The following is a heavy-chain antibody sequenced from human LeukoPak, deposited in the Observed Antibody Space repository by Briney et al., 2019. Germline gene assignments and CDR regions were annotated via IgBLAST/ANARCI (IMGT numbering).Heavy chain of an antibody. CDR1: GYTFTSYY. J-gene: IGHJ3*02. Sequence: ASVKVSCKAFGYTFTSYYMHWVRQAPGQGLEWMGIINPSGGSTSYAQKFQGRVTITRNTSISTAYMELSSLRSEDTAVYYCARGSRGSYGAFDIWGQGTMVTVSS. CDR2: INPSGGST. V-gene: IGHV1-46*01. D-gene: IGHD1-26*01. CDR3: ARGSRGSYGAFDI.